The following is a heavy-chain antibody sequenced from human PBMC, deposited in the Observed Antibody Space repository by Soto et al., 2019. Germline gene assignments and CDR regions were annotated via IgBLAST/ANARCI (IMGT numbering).Heavy chain of an antibody. Sequence: SVKVSCKASGGTFSSYAISWVRRAPGQGLEWMGGIIPIFGTANYAQKFQGRVTITADESTSTAYMELSSLRSEDTAVYYCARIAVAGTDYYYYGMDVWGQGTTVTVSS. D-gene: IGHD6-19*01. CDR3: ARIAVAGTDYYYYGMDV. CDR2: IIPIFGTA. CDR1: GGTFSSYA. V-gene: IGHV1-69*13. J-gene: IGHJ6*02.